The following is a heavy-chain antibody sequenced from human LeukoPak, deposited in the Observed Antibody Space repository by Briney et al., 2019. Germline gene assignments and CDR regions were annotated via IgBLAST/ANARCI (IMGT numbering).Heavy chain of an antibody. J-gene: IGHJ4*02. CDR2: IYPGDCDV. Sequence: HGESLKISCKASGYSFATYWIGWVRQMPGKGLERRGMIYPGDCDVRYSPSFQGQGTMSADNPIKTAYLQRGSLKDSATAIYYCARRYSTGYSYYLDYWGQGTLVTVPS. D-gene: IGHD3-22*01. CDR3: ARRYSTGYSYYLDY. V-gene: IGHV5-51*01. CDR1: GYSFATYW.